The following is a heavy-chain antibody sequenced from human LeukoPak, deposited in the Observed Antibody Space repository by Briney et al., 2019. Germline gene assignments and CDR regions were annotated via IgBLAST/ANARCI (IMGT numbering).Heavy chain of an antibody. D-gene: IGHD5-12*01. CDR1: GGSFSGYY. V-gene: IGHV4-34*01. CDR3: ARGRYSGYLFGNWFDP. J-gene: IGHJ5*02. CDR2: INHSGST. Sequence: SESPSLTCAVYGGSFSGYYWSWIRQPPRKGLEWIGEINHSGSTNYTPSLKSRVTISVDTSKNQFSLKLSSVPGADTAVYYCARGRYSGYLFGNWFDPWGQGTLVTVSS.